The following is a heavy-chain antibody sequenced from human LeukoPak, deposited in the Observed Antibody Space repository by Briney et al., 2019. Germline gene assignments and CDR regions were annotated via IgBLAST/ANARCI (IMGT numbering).Heavy chain of an antibody. J-gene: IGHJ4*02. Sequence: SETLSLTCTVSGGSISTTSHYWGWIRQPPGEGLEWIASVYSSGSTYYNPSLKSRVTISADTSKNQFSLTLGSVSATDTAVYYCVSPRGFSYGYFDYWGQGTLVTVSS. D-gene: IGHD5-18*01. V-gene: IGHV4-39*01. CDR3: VSPRGFSYGYFDY. CDR2: VYSSGST. CDR1: GGSISTTSHY.